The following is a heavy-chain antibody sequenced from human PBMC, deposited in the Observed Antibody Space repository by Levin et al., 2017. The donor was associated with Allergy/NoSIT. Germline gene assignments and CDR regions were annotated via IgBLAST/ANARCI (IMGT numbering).Heavy chain of an antibody. CDR2: IDWDDDK. J-gene: IGHJ4*02. CDR1: GFSLSTSGMR. Sequence: QTLSLTCTFSGFSLSTSGMRVSWIRQPPGKALEWLARIDWDDDKFYSTSLKSRLTISKDTSKNRVVLTMTNMDPEDTATYYCARILPGFYYANNYFDYWGQGTLVTVSS. V-gene: IGHV2-70*04. D-gene: IGHD3-22*01. CDR3: ARILPGFYYANNYFDY.